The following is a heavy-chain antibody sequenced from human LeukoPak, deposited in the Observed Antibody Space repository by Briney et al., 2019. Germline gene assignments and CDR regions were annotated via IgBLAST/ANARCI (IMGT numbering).Heavy chain of an antibody. V-gene: IGHV7-4-1*02. J-gene: IGHJ6*03. Sequence: ASVKVSCKASGYTFSSYVMNWVRQAPGQGLEWVGWIKTNTWNPTYAQGFTGRFVFSLDTSVSTPYLQISSLKAEDTAVYYCARSGAPLYYYYMDVWGKGTTVTVSS. D-gene: IGHD3-10*01. CDR3: ARSGAPLYYYYMDV. CDR2: IKTNTWNP. CDR1: GYTFSSYV.